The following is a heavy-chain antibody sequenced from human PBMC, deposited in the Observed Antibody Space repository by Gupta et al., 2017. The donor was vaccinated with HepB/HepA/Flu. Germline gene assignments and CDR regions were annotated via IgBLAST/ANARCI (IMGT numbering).Heavy chain of an antibody. CDR3: ASKMKTSKAFDV. Sequence: QMVESGGGSVQPGGFLRLSCAASGFFFSGYKMTWVRQAPGKGLEWISYISTSGANTKYAASLEGRFTISRDNAKNSLYLQMNNLRGDDTATYYCASKMKTSKAFDVWGQGAEVTVSS. CDR2: ISTSGANT. V-gene: IGHV3-48*03. CDR1: GFFFSGYK. D-gene: IGHD5-24*01. J-gene: IGHJ3*01.